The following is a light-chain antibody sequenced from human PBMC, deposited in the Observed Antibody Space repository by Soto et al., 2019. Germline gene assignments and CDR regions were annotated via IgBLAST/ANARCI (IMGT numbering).Light chain of an antibody. Sequence: EIVPTQSPLSLPVTPGEPASISCRSSRNLLHSNGYYYLDWYLQKPGQSPQLLIYLGSNRASGVADRFSGSGSGTDFTLTISSVEAEGGGVYFCAQGLGTPCTFGGGTKVDIK. CDR1: RNLLHSNGYYY. CDR2: LGS. V-gene: IGKV2-28*01. CDR3: AQGLGTPCT. J-gene: IGKJ4*01.